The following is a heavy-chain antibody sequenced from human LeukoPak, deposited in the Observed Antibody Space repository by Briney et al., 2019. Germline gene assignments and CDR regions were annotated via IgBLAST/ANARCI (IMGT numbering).Heavy chain of an antibody. CDR2: IYSGGST. V-gene: IGHV3-53*01. D-gene: IGHD6-19*01. J-gene: IGHJ6*03. CDR1: GFIVSSHY. Sequence: GGSLRLSCAASGFIVSSHYMNWVRQAPGKGLEWVSVIYSGGSTYYADSVKGRFTISRDKSKNTLYLQMNSLRAEDTAVYYCARDRPQQWLVRGQRGYYYYMDVWGKGTTVTISS. CDR3: ARDRPQQWLVRGQRGYYYYMDV.